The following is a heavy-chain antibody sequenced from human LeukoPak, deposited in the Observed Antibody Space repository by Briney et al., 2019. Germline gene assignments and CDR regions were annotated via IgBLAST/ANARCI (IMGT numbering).Heavy chain of an antibody. CDR1: GYTFTNYY. D-gene: IGHD5-24*01. Sequence: ASVKVSCKASGYTFTNYYMHWVRQAPGQGLEWMGLINPGGGNTNYAQNFQGRVTMTRDTSTSTVYMELSSLRSEDTATYYCARIRDGYNDAYDIWGQGTVVTVPS. J-gene: IGHJ3*02. V-gene: IGHV1-46*01. CDR3: ARIRDGYNDAYDI. CDR2: INPGGGNT.